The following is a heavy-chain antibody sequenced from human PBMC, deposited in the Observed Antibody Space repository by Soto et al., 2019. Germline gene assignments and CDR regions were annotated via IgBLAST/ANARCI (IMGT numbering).Heavy chain of an antibody. CDR1: GFNFNIYA. J-gene: IGHJ4*02. D-gene: IGHD1-26*01. V-gene: IGHV3-48*02. Sequence: GGSLRLSCAAAGFNFNIYAMNWGRQAPGQGLEWISYISPSSATIYYADSVKGRFTISRNNAKNSLYLQMNSLSDEETDVYYCHPVGTTNYFDNWGQGTLVTVSS. CDR3: HPVGTTNYFDN. CDR2: ISPSSATI.